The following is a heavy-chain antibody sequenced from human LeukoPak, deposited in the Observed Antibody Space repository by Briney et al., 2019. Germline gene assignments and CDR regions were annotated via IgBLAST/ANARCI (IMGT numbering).Heavy chain of an antibody. Sequence: GGSLSLSCAASGFTFNSYAMSWLRQAPGKGLEWVSGINYSGGSTFYADSVKGRFTISRDNSKNTLYLQMNSLRAEDTALYYCAKVVAGDYSPFDYWGQGTLVTVSS. V-gene: IGHV3-23*01. CDR1: GFTFNSYA. CDR2: INYSGGST. CDR3: AKVVAGDYSPFDY. D-gene: IGHD4-17*01. J-gene: IGHJ4*02.